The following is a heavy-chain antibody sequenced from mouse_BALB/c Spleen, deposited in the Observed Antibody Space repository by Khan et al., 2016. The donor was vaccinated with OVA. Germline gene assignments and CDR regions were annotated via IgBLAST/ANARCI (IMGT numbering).Heavy chain of an antibody. J-gene: IGHJ1*01. CDR1: GISITTGNYR. V-gene: IGHV3-5*02. Sequence: EVQLQESGPGLVKPSQTVSLTCTVTGISITTGNYRWSWIRQFPGNKLEWIGNIYYSGTITYNPSLTSRTTITRDTSKSHFFLEMNSLTAEDTATYFCAGDYGSLYWYFDVWGAGTTVTVSS. CDR2: IYYSGTI. CDR3: AGDYGSLYWYFDV. D-gene: IGHD1-1*01.